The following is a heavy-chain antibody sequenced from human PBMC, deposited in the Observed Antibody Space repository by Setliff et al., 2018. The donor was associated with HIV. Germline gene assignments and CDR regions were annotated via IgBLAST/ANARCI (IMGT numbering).Heavy chain of an antibody. V-gene: IGHV4-34*01. CDR2: IDHSGNI. Sequence: SETLSLTCAVYGGPFNDYYWTWIRQPPGKGLEWIGEIDHSGNIKYHASLKSRVTISKDTSKNQISLKLRSVTAADTAVYYCARGLNYYGSGSYLPLGYWGQGTLVTVS. CDR1: GGPFNDYY. J-gene: IGHJ4*02. D-gene: IGHD3-10*01. CDR3: ARGLNYYGSGSYLPLGY.